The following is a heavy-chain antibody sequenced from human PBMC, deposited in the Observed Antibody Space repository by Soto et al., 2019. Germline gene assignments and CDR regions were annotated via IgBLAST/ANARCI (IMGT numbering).Heavy chain of an antibody. J-gene: IGHJ4*02. CDR3: ATGYSSSPRYDY. Sequence: PGGSLRLSCAASGFTFSNYAMNWVRQAPGKGLEWVSGISVSGGSTYYADSVKGRFTISRDNSKNTVSLQMNSLRAEDTAVYYCATGYSSSPRYDYWGQGTLVTVSS. D-gene: IGHD6-13*01. CDR2: ISVSGGST. V-gene: IGHV3-23*01. CDR1: GFTFSNYA.